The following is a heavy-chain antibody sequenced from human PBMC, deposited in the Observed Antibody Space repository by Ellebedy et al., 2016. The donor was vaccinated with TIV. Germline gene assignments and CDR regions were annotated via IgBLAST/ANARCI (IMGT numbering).Heavy chain of an antibody. D-gene: IGHD3-10*01. CDR1: GFTFTNYW. CDR3: SKDREVGSHYYFDT. Sequence: GESLKISCAASGFTFTNYWMSWVRQAPGKGLEWVATIKQGGSEKYYVDSVKGRFTISRDNAKNSLYLQMNSLRAEDTAVYYCSKDREVGSHYYFDTWGQGTLVTVSS. J-gene: IGHJ4*02. V-gene: IGHV3-7*03. CDR2: IKQGGSEK.